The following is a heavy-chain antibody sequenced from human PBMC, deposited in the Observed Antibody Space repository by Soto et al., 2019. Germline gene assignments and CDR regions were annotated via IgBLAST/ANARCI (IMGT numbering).Heavy chain of an antibody. V-gene: IGHV4-59*01. CDR2: IHYSGTT. D-gene: IGHD6-13*01. CDR1: GGSMRNYF. Sequence: SETLPLTCTVSGGSMRNYFWTWIRQPPGKGLEWIGYIHYSGTTSFFPSYNPSLRSRVTISEDTSKNQFSLKLLSVTTADTAVYFCAAGEASSRNLAPYYLDFWGQGTLVTVS. CDR3: AAGEASSRNLAPYYLDF. J-gene: IGHJ4*02.